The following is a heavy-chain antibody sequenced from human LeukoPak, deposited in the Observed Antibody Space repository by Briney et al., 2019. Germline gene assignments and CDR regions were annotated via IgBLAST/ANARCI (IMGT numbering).Heavy chain of an antibody. CDR2: ICSSTNTV. D-gene: IGHD3-10*01. Sequence: GGSLRLSCTASGFNFSTYTMNWVRQAPGKGLEWVSHICSSTNTVHYADSVKGRFTISRDNARNSLYLQMNSLRADDTAVYYCARGEFYYGSGSWNWFDPWGQGTLVTVSS. V-gene: IGHV3-48*04. CDR1: GFNFSTYT. J-gene: IGHJ5*02. CDR3: ARGEFYYGSGSWNWFDP.